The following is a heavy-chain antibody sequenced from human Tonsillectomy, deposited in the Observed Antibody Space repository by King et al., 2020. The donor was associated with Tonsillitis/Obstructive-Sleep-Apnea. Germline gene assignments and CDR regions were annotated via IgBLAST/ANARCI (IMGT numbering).Heavy chain of an antibody. J-gene: IGHJ3*02. V-gene: IGHV1-18*01. CDR2: ISAYHGNI. Sequence: QLVQSGAEVKKPGASVKVSCKASGYTFTSYCISWVRQAPVQGLEWMGGISAYHGNINYAHKLQGRVTMTTDTSTSTAYMELRSLRSDDTSVYYCARDVTGRDAFDIWGQGTMVTVSS. CDR3: ARDVTGRDAFDI. CDR1: GYTFTSYC. D-gene: IGHD7-27*01.